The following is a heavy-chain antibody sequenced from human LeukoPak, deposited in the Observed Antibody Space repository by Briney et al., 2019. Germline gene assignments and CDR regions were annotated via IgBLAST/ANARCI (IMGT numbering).Heavy chain of an antibody. J-gene: IGHJ4*02. V-gene: IGHV3-48*01. Sequence: PGGSLRLSCAAPGFTFGGYTMNWVRQAPGKGLEWLSFINHGGTTTSYADSVKGRFTISRDNANNSLYLQMNSLRAEDTAVYYCARKFGYWGQGTLVTVSS. CDR1: GFTFGGYT. CDR3: ARKFGY. CDR2: INHGGTTT.